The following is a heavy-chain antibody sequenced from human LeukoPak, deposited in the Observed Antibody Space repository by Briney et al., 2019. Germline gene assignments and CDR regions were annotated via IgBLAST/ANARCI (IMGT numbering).Heavy chain of an antibody. CDR1: GYTFTSYY. CDR3: ARGNFYDNKGYSPELRY. Sequence: ASVTVSCKTSGYTFTSYYIHWLRQAPGQRFEWMGWSDPKSGDTKYEHFQGRVTMTRDTSISTAYMELSRLTSDDTAVYYCARGNFYDNKGYSPELRYWGQGTLVTVSS. CDR2: SDPKSGDT. J-gene: IGHJ4*02. D-gene: IGHD3-10*01. V-gene: IGHV1-2*02.